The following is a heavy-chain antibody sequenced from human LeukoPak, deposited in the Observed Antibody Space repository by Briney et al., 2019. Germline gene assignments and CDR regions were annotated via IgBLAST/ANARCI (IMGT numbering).Heavy chain of an antibody. CDR3: VRGYSGHMDV. CDR2: TYYRSKWYK. V-gene: IGHV6-1*01. J-gene: IGHJ6*02. D-gene: IGHD5-12*01. Sequence: SQTLSLTCAISGDSVSNNNAAWNWIRESPSRGLEWLGRTYYRSKWYKDYAVSVKSRITINPDTSKNQFSLQLNSVTPEDTAIYYCVRGYSGHMDVWGQGTTVTVSS. CDR1: GDSVSNNNAA.